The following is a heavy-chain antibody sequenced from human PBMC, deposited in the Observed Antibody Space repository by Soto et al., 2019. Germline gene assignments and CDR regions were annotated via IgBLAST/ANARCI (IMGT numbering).Heavy chain of an antibody. CDR2: IKSKTDGGTT. CDR1: GFTFSNAW. D-gene: IGHD3-9*01. Sequence: GGSLRLSCAASGFTFSNAWMNWVRQAPGKGLEWVGRIKSKTDGGTTDYAAPVKGRFTISRDDSKNTLYLQMNSLKTEDTAVYYCTTEYFDWLLETKFDYWGQGTLVTVSS. CDR3: TTEYFDWLLETKFDY. J-gene: IGHJ4*02. V-gene: IGHV3-15*07.